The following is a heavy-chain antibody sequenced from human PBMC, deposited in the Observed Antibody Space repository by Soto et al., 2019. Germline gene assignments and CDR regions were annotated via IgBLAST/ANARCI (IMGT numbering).Heavy chain of an antibody. Sequence: PSETLSLTCSFSSDSFSNSRFYWALIRHPPGEGLEWIGSIYHTGNAYYNPSLKSRVTISVDTSKNQFSLKLTSVTAADAALYYCARDFFDSSDYTTNWFDPWGQGTLVTVS. J-gene: IGHJ5*02. CDR2: IYHTGNA. CDR3: ARDFFDSSDYTTNWFDP. CDR1: SDSFSNSRFY. D-gene: IGHD3-22*01. V-gene: IGHV4-39*01.